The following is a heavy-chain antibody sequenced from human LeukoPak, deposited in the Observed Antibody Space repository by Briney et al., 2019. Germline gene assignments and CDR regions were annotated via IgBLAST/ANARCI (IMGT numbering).Heavy chain of an antibody. Sequence: GGSLRLSCAASGFSFSSYWVHWVRQAPGKGLVWVSRINSDGSRTSYADSVKGRFTISRDNSKNTVYLQMNSLRAEDTAVYYCAKGVRRVAATGTFDYWGQGTLVTVSS. J-gene: IGHJ4*02. CDR3: AKGVRRVAATGTFDY. CDR1: GFSFSSYW. CDR2: INSDGSRT. V-gene: IGHV3-74*01. D-gene: IGHD6-13*01.